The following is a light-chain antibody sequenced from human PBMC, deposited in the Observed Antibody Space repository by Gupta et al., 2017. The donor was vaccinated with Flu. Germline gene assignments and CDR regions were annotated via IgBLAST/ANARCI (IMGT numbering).Light chain of an antibody. J-gene: IGLJ1*01. CDR1: NSNIGEGFD. CDR2: VNN. CDR3: QSYDSRLIGPV. Sequence: QSVLTQPPSVSGAPGQEVTISCPGDNSNIGEGFDVHWYRQLPRTAPKLIIYVNNLRPAGVPDRFSASKSAASASLVITGLQAEDEADYYCQSYDSRLIGPVFGSGTRVAVL. V-gene: IGLV1-40*01.